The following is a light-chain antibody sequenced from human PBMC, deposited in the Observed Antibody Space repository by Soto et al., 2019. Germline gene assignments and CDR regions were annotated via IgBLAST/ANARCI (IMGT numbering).Light chain of an antibody. CDR1: HSLINTY. V-gene: IGKV3-20*01. J-gene: IGKJ2*01. Sequence: IVLTQSPGTLSLSPGARATLSCRASHSLINTYLAWYQQKPGQAPRLLIYHASTRAPGIPDRFSGSGSGADLTLTISRVEPEDFAAYYCQHYGTSPPYTFGQGTKLEIK. CDR3: QHYGTSPPYT. CDR2: HAS.